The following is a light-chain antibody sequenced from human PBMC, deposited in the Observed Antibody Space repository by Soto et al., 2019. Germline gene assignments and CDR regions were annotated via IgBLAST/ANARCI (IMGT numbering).Light chain of an antibody. CDR2: AAS. V-gene: IGKV1-39*01. J-gene: IGKJ1*01. CDR1: QSISSY. Sequence: DIQMTQSPSSLSASVGDRVTITCRASQSISSYLNWYQHKPGKAPNLLIYAASSLQRRVPSRFSRSASGTDFTLTISSLQPQDFATYYCQQSYSSWTFGQGTKVEIK. CDR3: QQSYSSWT.